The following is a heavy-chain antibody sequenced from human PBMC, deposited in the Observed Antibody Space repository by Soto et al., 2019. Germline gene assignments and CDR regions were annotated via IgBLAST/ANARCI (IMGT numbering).Heavy chain of an antibody. V-gene: IGHV3-21*06. J-gene: IGHJ4*02. CDR2: ISSTTNYI. CDR3: ARESEDLTSSFDY. CDR1: GFRLTRYT. Sequence: FPRFSRGDSGFRLTRYTIFCVRQAPGKGLEWVSSISSTTNYIYYGDSMKGRFTISRDDAKNSLYLEMNSLRAEDTAVYYWARESEDLTSSFDYWGQGTLVTVSA.